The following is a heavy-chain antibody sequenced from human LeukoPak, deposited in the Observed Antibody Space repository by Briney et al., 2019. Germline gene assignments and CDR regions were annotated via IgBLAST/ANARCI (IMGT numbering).Heavy chain of an antibody. D-gene: IGHD1-7*01. CDR2: FDPEDGET. J-gene: IGHJ5*02. CDR3: ARAGRSNWNFRSGFDP. Sequence: ASVKVSCKVSGYTLTELSMHWVRQAPGKGLEWMGGFDPEDGETIYAQKFQGRVTMTEDTSTDTAYMELSSLRSEDTAVYYCARAGRSNWNFRSGFDPWGQGTLVTVSS. V-gene: IGHV1-24*01. CDR1: GYTLTELS.